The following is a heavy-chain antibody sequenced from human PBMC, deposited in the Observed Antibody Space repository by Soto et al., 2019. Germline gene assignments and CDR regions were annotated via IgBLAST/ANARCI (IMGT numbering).Heavy chain of an antibody. J-gene: IGHJ6*02. V-gene: IGHV1-2*02. D-gene: IGHD2-8*01. CDR1: GYTSTSYY. CDR2: INPDSGVT. CDR3: ARDRGVRDV. Sequence: QVQLVQSGAEVKKPGASVKVSCKASGYTSTSYYMHWVRQAPGQGLEWMGWINPDSGVTYYPHKFQDRVTMTRDTSTSTAYMELSRLTSDDTALYYCARDRGVRDVWGQGTTVIVSS.